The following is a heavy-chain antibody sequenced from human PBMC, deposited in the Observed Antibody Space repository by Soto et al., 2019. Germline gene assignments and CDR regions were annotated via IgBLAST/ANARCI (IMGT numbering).Heavy chain of an antibody. J-gene: IGHJ4*01. Sequence: ASVKVCCKASGYTFTDYGITWVRQAPGQGLEWMGWISAYTGNTNYAQKVQGRVTMSTDTSTSTAYLELRSLRSDDTAVYYCARGPESRSTAYFDYWGQGTLVTVSS. CDR3: ARGPESRSTAYFDY. D-gene: IGHD1-26*01. CDR2: ISAYTGNT. CDR1: GYTFTDYG. V-gene: IGHV1-18*01.